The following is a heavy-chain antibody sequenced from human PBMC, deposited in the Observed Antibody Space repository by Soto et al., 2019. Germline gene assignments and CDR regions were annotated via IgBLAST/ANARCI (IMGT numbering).Heavy chain of an antibody. CDR1: GYTFNNYG. V-gene: IGHV1-18*01. CDR3: TRCYCSVGRCYTCWHFDL. CDR2: IGPYNGNT. J-gene: IGHJ2*01. Sequence: QVPLVQSGAEVKKPGASVKVSCKASGYTFNNYGIIWVRQAPGQGLEWMGWIGPYNGNTDHAQNFQGRVTMTTDTSTNTAYMALRSLRSYDTALYYCTRCYCSVGRCYTCWHFDLWARGTLVTVSS. D-gene: IGHD2-15*01.